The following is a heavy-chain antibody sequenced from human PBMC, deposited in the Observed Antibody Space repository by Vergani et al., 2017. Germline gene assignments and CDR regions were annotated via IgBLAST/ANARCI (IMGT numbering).Heavy chain of an antibody. J-gene: IGHJ5*02. V-gene: IGHV4-34*01. CDR3: ARGLGCSSTSCPRGSYWFDP. Sequence: QVQLQQWGAGLLKPSETLSLTCAVYGGSFSGYYWSWIRQPPGKGLEWIGEINHSGSTNYNPSLKSRVTISVDTSKNQFSLKLSSVTAADTAVYYCARGLGCSSTSCPRGSYWFDPWGQGTLVTVSS. CDR2: INHSGST. D-gene: IGHD2-2*01. CDR1: GGSFSGYY.